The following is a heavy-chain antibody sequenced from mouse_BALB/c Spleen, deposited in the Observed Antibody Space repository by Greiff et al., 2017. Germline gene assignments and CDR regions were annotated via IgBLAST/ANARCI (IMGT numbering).Heavy chain of an antibody. V-gene: IGHV14-1*02. CDR2: IDPENGNT. D-gene: IGHD1-1*01. CDR1: GFNIKDYY. J-gene: IGHJ2*01. CDR3: ARGSSLDY. Sequence: EVQLQQSGAELVRPGASVKLSCKASGFNIKDYYMHWVKQRPEQGLEWIGWIDPENGNTIYDPKFQGKASITADTSSNTAYLQLSSLTSEDTAVYYCARGSSLDYWGQGTTLTVSS.